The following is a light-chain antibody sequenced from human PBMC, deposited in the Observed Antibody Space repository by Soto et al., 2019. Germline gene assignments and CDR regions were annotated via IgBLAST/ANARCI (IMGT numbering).Light chain of an antibody. J-gene: IGKJ4*01. Sequence: DIVMTQSPDSLAVSLGERATINCKSSQSVLYSSNNKNYLAWYQQKPGQPPKLLIYWASTRESGVPDRFSGSGSGTDFTHTISSLQSEDFEVYYCQQYNNWPPFTFGGGTKVEIK. CDR3: QQYNNWPPFT. CDR2: WAS. V-gene: IGKV4-1*01. CDR1: QSVLYSSNNKNY.